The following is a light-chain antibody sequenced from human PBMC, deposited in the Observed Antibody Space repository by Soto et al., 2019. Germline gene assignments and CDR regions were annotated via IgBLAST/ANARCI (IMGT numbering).Light chain of an antibody. CDR3: QQYNSYSPT. V-gene: IGKV1-5*03. CDR2: KAS. J-gene: IGKJ2*01. Sequence: DIQMTQSPSTLSASVGDRVTITCRASQSISSWLAWYQQKPGKAPKLLIYKASSLESGVPSRFSGSGSGTEFTLTISSLQPDDFATYYCQQYNSYSPTFGKETKLAIK. CDR1: QSISSW.